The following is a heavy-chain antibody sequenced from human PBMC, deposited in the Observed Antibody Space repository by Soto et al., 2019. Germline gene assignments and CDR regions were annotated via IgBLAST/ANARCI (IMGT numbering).Heavy chain of an antibody. CDR1: ASSISSGNYY. V-gene: IGHV4-30-4*01. Sequence: PSETLSLTCTVSASSISSGNYYWSWFRQPPRKGLEWIGYIYYSGSTYYNPSLKSRVTISLDTSKIQFSLKLSSVTAADTAVYYCARVESSIAVGPIDEWGQGTLVTVSS. CDR2: IYYSGST. J-gene: IGHJ4*02. CDR3: ARVESSIAVGPIDE. D-gene: IGHD6-6*01.